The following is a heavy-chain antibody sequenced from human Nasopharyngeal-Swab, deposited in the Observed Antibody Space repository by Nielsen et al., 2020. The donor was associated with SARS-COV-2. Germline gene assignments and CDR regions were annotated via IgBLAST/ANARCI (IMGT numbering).Heavy chain of an antibody. CDR1: GGSFIGYY. CDR2: INHSGST. D-gene: IGHD2-2*01. V-gene: IGHV4-34*01. CDR3: ARHRGPKDIVVVPAARPFNWFDP. Sequence: SETLSLTCAVHGGSFIGYYWSWIRQPPGKGLEWIGEINHSGSTNYNPSLKSRVTISVDTSKNQFSLKLSSVTAADTAVYYCARHRGPKDIVVVPAARPFNWFDPWGQGTLVTVSS. J-gene: IGHJ5*02.